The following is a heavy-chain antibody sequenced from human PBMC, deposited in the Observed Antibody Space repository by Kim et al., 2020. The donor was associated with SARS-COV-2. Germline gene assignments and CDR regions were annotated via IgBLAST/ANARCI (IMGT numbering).Heavy chain of an antibody. D-gene: IGHD3-3*01. V-gene: IGHV4-59*08. CDR3: ARHEDRTENNDFWSGYALLWGMDV. CDR1: GGSISSYY. Sequence: SETLSLTCTVSGGSISSYYWSWIRQPPGKGLEWIGYIYYSGSTNYNPSLKSRVTISVDTSKNQFSLKLSSVTAADTAVYYCARHEDRTENNDFWSGYALLWGMDVWGQGTTVTVSS. CDR2: IYYSGST. J-gene: IGHJ6*02.